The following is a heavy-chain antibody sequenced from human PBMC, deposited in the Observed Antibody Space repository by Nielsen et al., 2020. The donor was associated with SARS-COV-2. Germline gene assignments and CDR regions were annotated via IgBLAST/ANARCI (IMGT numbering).Heavy chain of an antibody. CDR2: MNPNSGNT. CDR3: ARCTCVYGSGPAGYYYYGMDV. Sequence: ASVMNFCKATAETIISDDIKWVQQATEQGLVWMGWMNPNSGNTGYAQKFQGRVTMTRNTSISTAYMELSSLRSEDTAVYYCARCTCVYGSGPAGYYYYGMDVWGQGTTVTVSS. V-gene: IGHV1-8*01. CDR1: AETIISDD. D-gene: IGHD3-10*01. J-gene: IGHJ6*02.